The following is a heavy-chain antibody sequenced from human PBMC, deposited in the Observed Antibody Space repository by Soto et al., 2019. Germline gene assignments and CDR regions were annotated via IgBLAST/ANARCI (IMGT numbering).Heavy chain of an antibody. J-gene: IGHJ4*02. V-gene: IGHV3-15*01. CDR2: IKSKTDGGTT. CDR1: GFTFSNAW. CDR3: TAVPYYYDSIDY. Sequence: EVQLVESGGGLVKPGGSLRLSCAASGFTFSNAWMSWVRQAPGKGLEWVGSIKSKTDGGTTDYAAPVKGRFTISREDSKNTLYLQMNSLKTEDTAVYYCTAVPYYYDSIDYWGQGTLVTVSS. D-gene: IGHD3-22*01.